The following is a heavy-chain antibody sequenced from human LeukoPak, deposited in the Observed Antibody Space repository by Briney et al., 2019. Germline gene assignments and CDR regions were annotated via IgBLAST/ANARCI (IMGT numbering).Heavy chain of an antibody. CDR3: ARDPGYALDY. D-gene: IGHD2-2*01. CDR2: IYYSGST. V-gene: IGHV4-59*12. Sequence: PSETLSLTCTVSGGSISSYYWSWIRQPPGKGLEWIGYIYYSGSTNYNPSLKSRVTISVDKSKNQFSLKLSSVTAADTAVYYCARDPGYALDYWGQGTLVTVSS. CDR1: GGSISSYY. J-gene: IGHJ4*02.